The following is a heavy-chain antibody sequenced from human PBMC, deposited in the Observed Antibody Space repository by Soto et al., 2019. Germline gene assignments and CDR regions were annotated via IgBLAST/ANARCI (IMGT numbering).Heavy chain of an antibody. CDR2: IYTTGNT. Sequence: SETLSLTCTVSGGSLNNYYWSWIRQPAGKGLEWIGRIYTTGNTNYKSSLRSRVTMSVDTSKNQFSLKLRFLTAADTAMYYCARGSLQFDPWGQGTRVTVSS. V-gene: IGHV4-4*07. CDR3: ARGSLQFDP. CDR1: GGSLNNYY. J-gene: IGHJ5*02.